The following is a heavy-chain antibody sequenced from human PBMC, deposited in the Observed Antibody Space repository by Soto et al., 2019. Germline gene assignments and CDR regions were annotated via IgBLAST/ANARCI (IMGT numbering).Heavy chain of an antibody. CDR2: MSYDGSNK. Sequence: QVQLVESGGGVVQPGRSLRLSCAASGFTFSIYAMHWVRQTPGTGLECVAIMSYDGSNKYYADSVKGRFTISRDNSKNTRYLQMTSLRAEDTAVYYCARDQTGITTAGGGRIDYWGQGTLVTVSS. CDR3: ARDQTGITTAGGGRIDY. J-gene: IGHJ4*02. CDR1: GFTFSIYA. V-gene: IGHV3-30-3*01. D-gene: IGHD6-13*01.